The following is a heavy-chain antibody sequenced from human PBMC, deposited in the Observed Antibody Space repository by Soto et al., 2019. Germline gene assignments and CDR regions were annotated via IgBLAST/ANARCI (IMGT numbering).Heavy chain of an antibody. J-gene: IGHJ4*02. Sequence: EVQLLESGGGLIQPGGSLRLSCAASGFTFSTHWMHWVRQAPGKGLVWVSRINSDGSTTNYVDSLKGRFTISRNNAKNTVYLQMNSLRAEDTAVYYCARVPTGGYDWVWGQGTLVNVSS. V-gene: IGHV3-74*01. CDR3: ARVPTGGYDWV. CDR1: GFTFSTHW. D-gene: IGHD5-12*01. CDR2: INSDGSTT.